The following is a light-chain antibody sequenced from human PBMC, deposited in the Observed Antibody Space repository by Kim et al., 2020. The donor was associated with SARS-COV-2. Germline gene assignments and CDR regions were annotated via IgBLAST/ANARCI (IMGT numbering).Light chain of an antibody. CDR2: DVN. V-gene: IGLV2-14*04. CDR1: SRDVGGYIH. J-gene: IGLJ3*02. CDR3: ASFTSSTTWV. Sequence: GQSSPISCTGTSRDVGGYIHVSWYQQHPGKAPKLIIYDVNKRPSGASDRFSGSKSANTASLTISGLQAEDEAEYYCASFTSSTTWVFGGGTQLTVL.